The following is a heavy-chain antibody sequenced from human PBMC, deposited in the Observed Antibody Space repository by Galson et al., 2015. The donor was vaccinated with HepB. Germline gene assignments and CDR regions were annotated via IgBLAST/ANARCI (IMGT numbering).Heavy chain of an antibody. CDR2: INAYSGNT. CDR3: ARDDFWSGYYLIDP. J-gene: IGHJ5*02. CDR1: GYTFTSYG. D-gene: IGHD3-3*01. Sequence: SVKVSCKASGYTFTSYGINWVRQAPGQGLEWMGWINAYSGNTDYAQKFQGRVTMTTDTSTSTAYMELRSLRSDDTAVYYCARDDFWSGYYLIDPWGQGTLVTVSS. V-gene: IGHV1-18*04.